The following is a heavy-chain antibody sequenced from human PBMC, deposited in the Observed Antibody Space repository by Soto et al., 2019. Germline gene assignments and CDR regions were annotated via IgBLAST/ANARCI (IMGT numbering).Heavy chain of an antibody. CDR2: IGRSGGDA. V-gene: IGHV3-23*01. CDR3: ADPPTSDY. J-gene: IGHJ4*02. CDR1: GFTFSSFA. Sequence: EVQLLESGGGLVQPGGSLRLSCAASGFTFSSFAMSWVRQAPGKGLEWVSAIGRSGGDAYYADSVKGRFTISRDNSKNTLYLQMNSLRADDTAIYYCADPPTSDYWGQGTLFTVSS.